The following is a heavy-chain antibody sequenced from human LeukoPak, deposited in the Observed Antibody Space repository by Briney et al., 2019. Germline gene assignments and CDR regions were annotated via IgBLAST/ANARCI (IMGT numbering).Heavy chain of an antibody. Sequence: GASVKVSCEASGYTFTGYYMHWVRQAPGQGLEWMGWINPNSGGTNYAQKFQGRVTMTRDTSISTAYMELSRLRSDDTAVYYCARGLWFGELLGPFDYWGQGTLVTVSS. CDR2: INPNSGGT. CDR3: ARGLWFGELLGPFDY. CDR1: GYTFTGYY. J-gene: IGHJ4*02. V-gene: IGHV1-2*02. D-gene: IGHD3-10*01.